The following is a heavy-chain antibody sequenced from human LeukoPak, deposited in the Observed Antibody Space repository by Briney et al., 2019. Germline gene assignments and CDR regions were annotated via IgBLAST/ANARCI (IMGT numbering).Heavy chain of an antibody. CDR1: GASVSSSNW. J-gene: IGHJ4*02. CDR2: IHHSGST. D-gene: IGHD6-19*01. V-gene: IGHV4-4*02. Sequence: SETLSLTCAVSGASVSSSNWWLWVRQPPKKGLEWIGEIHHSGSTNYNPSLKSRVTMSVDTSKNQISLRLSSVTAADTAVYYCARGLYGSDSYWGQGNLVTVSS. CDR3: ARGLYGSDSY.